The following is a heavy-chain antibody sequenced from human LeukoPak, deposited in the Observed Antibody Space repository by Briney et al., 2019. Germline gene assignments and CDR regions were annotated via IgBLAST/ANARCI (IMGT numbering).Heavy chain of an antibody. D-gene: IGHD3-22*01. V-gene: IGHV3-11*01. Sequence: PGGSPRLSCAASGFTFSDYYMSWIRQAPGKGLEWVSCISSSGSTIYYADSVKGRFTISRDNAKNSLYLQMNSLRAEDTAVYYCAREGYYDSSGYLDYWGQGTLVTVSS. CDR1: GFTFSDYY. CDR2: ISSSGSTI. CDR3: AREGYYDSSGYLDY. J-gene: IGHJ4*02.